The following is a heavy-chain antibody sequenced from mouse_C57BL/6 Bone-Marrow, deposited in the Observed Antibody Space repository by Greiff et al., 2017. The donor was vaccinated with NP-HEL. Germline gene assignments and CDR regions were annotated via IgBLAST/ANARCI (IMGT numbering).Heavy chain of an antibody. CDR3: ARGFYYYYFDY. V-gene: IGHV1-85*01. Sequence: QVQLKQSGPELVKPGASVKLSCKASGYTFTSYDINWVKQRPGQGLEWIGWIYPRDGSTKYTEKFKGKATLTVDTSSSTAYMELHSLTSEDSAVYFCARGFYYYYFDYWGQGTTLTVSS. CDR1: GYTFTSYD. CDR2: IYPRDGST. D-gene: IGHD2-1*01. J-gene: IGHJ2*01.